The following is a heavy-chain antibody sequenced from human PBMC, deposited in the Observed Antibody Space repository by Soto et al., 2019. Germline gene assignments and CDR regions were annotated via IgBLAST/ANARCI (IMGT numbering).Heavy chain of an antibody. CDR1: GFSLSTSGVG. D-gene: IGHD2-2*01. CDR2: IYWDDDK. CDR3: AHSGAYCSSTSCYHWFDP. J-gene: IGHJ5*02. V-gene: IGHV2-5*02. Sequence: SGPTLVKPTQTLTLTCTFSGFSLSTSGVGVGWIRQPPGKALEWLALIYWDDDKRYSPSLKSRLTITKDTSKNQVVLTMTNMDPVDTATYYCAHSGAYCSSTSCYHWFDPWGQGTLVTVSS.